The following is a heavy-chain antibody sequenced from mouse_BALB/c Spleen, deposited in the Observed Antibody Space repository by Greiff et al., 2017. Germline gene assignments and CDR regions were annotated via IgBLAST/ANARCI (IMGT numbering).Heavy chain of an antibody. V-gene: IGHV2-6-7*01. CDR2: IWGDGST. CDR3: AREAGNWDSSWFAY. Sequence: VNVVESGPGLVAPSQSLSITCTVSGFSLTGYGVNWVRQPPGKGLEWLGMIWGDGSTDYNSALKSRLSISKDNSKSQVFLKMNSLQTDDTARYYCAREAGNWDSSWFAYWGQGTLVTVSA. D-gene: IGHD4-1*01. CDR1: GFSLTGYG. J-gene: IGHJ3*01.